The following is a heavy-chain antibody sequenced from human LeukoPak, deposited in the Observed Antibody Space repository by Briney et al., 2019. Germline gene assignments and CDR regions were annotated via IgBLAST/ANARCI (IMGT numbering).Heavy chain of an antibody. J-gene: IGHJ5*02. CDR2: IKHDGSEK. CDR1: GFTFSSYE. V-gene: IGHV3-7*01. CDR3: ARRLGLGFGEYSNNWFDP. D-gene: IGHD3-10*01. Sequence: GSLRLSCAASGFTFSSYEMNWVRQAPGKGLEWVANIKHDGSEKYYVDSVKGRFTISRDNAKNSLYLQMNSLRAEDTAVYYCARRLGLGFGEYSNNWFDPWGQGTLVTVSS.